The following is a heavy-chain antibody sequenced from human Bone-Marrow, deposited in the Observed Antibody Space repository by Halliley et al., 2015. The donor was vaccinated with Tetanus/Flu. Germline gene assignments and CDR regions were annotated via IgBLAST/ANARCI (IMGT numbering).Heavy chain of an antibody. CDR2: RYYSGSS. J-gene: IGHJ4*02. CDR1: GGSLRSVSSL. V-gene: IGHV4-31*03. D-gene: IGHD2-8*02. CDR3: ARMRRSEFGTGGDFFGH. Sequence: TLSLTCTVSGGSLRSVSSLWSWVRQDPGKGLEWIGYRYYSGSSRYNPSLGSRVSMSLDTSRNQFSLKLTSVTTADTAIYYCARMRRSEFGTGGDFFGHWGQGALVTVSS.